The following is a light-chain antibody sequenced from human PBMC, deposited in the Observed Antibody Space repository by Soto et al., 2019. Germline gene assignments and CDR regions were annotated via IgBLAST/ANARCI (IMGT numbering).Light chain of an antibody. CDR3: HQHGGSPET. Sequence: EIVMTQSPATLSVSPGERVTLFCRASQSVSGNLAWHQQKPGQAPRLLIYGSSHRATGVPARFSGSGSGTEFTLTISGLEPEDSGIYHCHQHGGSPETFGQGTKVDIK. CDR2: GSS. J-gene: IGKJ1*01. CDR1: QSVSGN. V-gene: IGKV3-15*01.